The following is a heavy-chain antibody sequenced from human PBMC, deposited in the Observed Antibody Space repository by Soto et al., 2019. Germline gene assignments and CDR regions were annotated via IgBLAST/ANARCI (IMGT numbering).Heavy chain of an antibody. V-gene: IGHV3-33*06. CDR1: GFTFGIYG. CDR3: AKNPGYYYDSTGYHFDY. CDR2: IWYDGSIK. J-gene: IGHJ4*02. D-gene: IGHD3-22*01. Sequence: GGSLRLSCAASGFTFGIYGMHWVRQAPGKGLEGVAVIWYDGSIKYHADSVKGRFTISRDNSKNTVYLQMNSLRDEDTAVYYCAKNPGYYYDSTGYHFDYWGQGTLVTVPS.